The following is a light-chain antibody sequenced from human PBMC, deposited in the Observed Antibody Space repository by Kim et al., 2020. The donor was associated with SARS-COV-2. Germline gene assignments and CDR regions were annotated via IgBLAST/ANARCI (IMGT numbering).Light chain of an antibody. CDR1: SSDVGGYNY. CDR2: EVS. J-gene: IGLJ3*02. V-gene: IGLV2-8*01. Sequence: QSALTQPPSASGSPGQSVTISCTGTSSDVGGYNYVSWYQQYPGKAPKLMIYEVSRRPSGVPDRFSGSKSGNTASLTVSGLQAEDEADYYCTSYAGSTKLVFGGGTQLTVL. CDR3: TSYAGSTKLV.